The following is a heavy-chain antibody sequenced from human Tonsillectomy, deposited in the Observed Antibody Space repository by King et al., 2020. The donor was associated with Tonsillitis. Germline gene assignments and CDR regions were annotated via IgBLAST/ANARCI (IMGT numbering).Heavy chain of an antibody. Sequence: TLKESGPVLVKPTETLTLTCTVSGFSLSNARMGVSWIRQPPGKALEWLAHIFSNDEKSYSTSLKSRLTISKDTSKSQVVLTMTNMDPVDTATYYCAWIQWGSSWFFSYYYYMDVWGKGTTVTVSS. D-gene: IGHD6-13*01. CDR2: IFSNDEK. V-gene: IGHV2-26*04. CDR1: GFSLSNARMG. CDR3: AWIQWGSSWFFSYYYYMDV. J-gene: IGHJ6*03.